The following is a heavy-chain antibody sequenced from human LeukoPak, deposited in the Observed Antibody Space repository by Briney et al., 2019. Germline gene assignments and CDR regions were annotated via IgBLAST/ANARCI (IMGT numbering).Heavy chain of an antibody. CDR2: IYSGGRT. V-gene: IGHV3-66*01. J-gene: IGHJ6*02. D-gene: IGHD3-10*01. CDR1: GFTVSSNY. CDR3: ARDRGSYYYGSGSLYYYYYYGMDV. Sequence: GGSLRLSCAASGFTVSSNYMNWVRQAPGKGLEWVSVIYSGGRTYYADSVKGRFTISRDNSKNTLYLQMNSLRAEDTAVYYCARDRGSYYYGSGSLYYYYYYGMDVWGQGTTVTVSS.